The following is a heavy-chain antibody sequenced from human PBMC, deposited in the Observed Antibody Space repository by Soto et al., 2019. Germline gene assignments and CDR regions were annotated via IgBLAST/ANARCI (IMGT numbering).Heavy chain of an antibody. D-gene: IGHD2-21*02. CDR1: GGSISSYY. Sequence: SETLSLTCTVSGGSISSYYWSWIRQPPGKGLEWIGYIYYSGSTNYNPSLKSRVTISVDTSKNQFSLKLSSVTAADTAVYYCARGKDVVVTDYFDYWGQGTLVTVSS. CDR3: ARGKDVVVTDYFDY. J-gene: IGHJ4*02. CDR2: IYYSGST. V-gene: IGHV4-59*01.